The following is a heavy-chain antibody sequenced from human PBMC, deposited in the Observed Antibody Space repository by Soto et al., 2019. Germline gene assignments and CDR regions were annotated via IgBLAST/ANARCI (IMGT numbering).Heavy chain of an antibody. Sequence: PSETLSLTFTVSGGSISGYYWSWIRQPPGKGLEWIGYIYYSESTHYNPSLKSRVTISVDTSKNRFSLRLSSVTAADTAVYCCTRRSYSPKGGCYFDYWGQGTLVTVSS. CDR1: GGSISGYY. CDR2: IYYSEST. D-gene: IGHD2-15*01. J-gene: IGHJ4*01. CDR3: TRRSYSPKGGCYFDY. V-gene: IGHV4-59*01.